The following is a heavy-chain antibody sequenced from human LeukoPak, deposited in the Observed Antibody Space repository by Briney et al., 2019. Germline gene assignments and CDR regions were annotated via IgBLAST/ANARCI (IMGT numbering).Heavy chain of an antibody. CDR2: INAGNGNT. V-gene: IGHV1-3*01. D-gene: IGHD3-22*01. J-gene: IGHJ4*02. Sequence: ASVKVSCKASGYTFTSYAMHWVRLAPGQRLEWMGWINAGNGNTKYSQKFQGRVTITRDTSASTAYMELSSLRSEDTAVYYCARDFSGYYYYFDYWGQGTLVTVSS. CDR1: GYTFTSYA. CDR3: ARDFSGYYYYFDY.